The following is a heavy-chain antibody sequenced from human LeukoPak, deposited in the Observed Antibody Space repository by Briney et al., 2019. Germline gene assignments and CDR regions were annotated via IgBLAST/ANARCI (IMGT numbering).Heavy chain of an antibody. J-gene: IGHJ4*02. CDR2: INHSGST. CDR3: ARVDLSVTLPPYYFDY. V-gene: IGHV4-34*01. CDR1: GGSFSGYY. Sequence: SETLSLTCAVYGGSFSGYYWSWIRQPPGKGLEWIGEINHSGSTNYNPSLKSRVTISVDTSKNQFSLRLTSVTAADTAVYYCARVDLSVTLPPYYFDYWGQGTLVTVSS. D-gene: IGHD5-12*01.